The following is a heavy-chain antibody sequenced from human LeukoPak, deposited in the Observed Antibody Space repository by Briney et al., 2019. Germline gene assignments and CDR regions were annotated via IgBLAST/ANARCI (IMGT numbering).Heavy chain of an antibody. CDR3: ARVGYDILTGSDY. V-gene: IGHV4-34*01. CDR1: GGSFSGYY. CDR2: INHSGST. Sequence: SETLSLTCAVYGGSFSGYYWSWIRQPPGKGLEWIGEINHSGSTNYNPYLKSRVTISVDTSKNQFSLKLSSVTAADTAVYYCARVGYDILTGSDYWGQGTLVTVSS. J-gene: IGHJ4*02. D-gene: IGHD3-9*01.